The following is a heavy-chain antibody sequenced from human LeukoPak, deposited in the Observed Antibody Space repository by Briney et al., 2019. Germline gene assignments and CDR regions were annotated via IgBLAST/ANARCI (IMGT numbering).Heavy chain of an antibody. J-gene: IGHJ6*02. V-gene: IGHV3-66*04. CDR3: ARHSYGWLYGMDV. CDR2: IYSGGNT. Sequence: GGSLRLSCATSGFSVSPDYMTWVRQAPGKGLEWVTVIYSGGNTYYADSVKGRFTISRDNSKNTLYLQMKSLRADDTAMYYCARHSYGWLYGMDVWGQGTTVTVSS. D-gene: IGHD3-16*01. CDR1: GFSVSPDY.